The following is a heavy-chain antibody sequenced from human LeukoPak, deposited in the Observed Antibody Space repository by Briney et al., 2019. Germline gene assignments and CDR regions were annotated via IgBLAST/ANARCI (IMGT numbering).Heavy chain of an antibody. D-gene: IGHD3-10*02. V-gene: IGHV3-73*01. CDR3: AELGITMIGGV. Sequence: QTGGSLRLSCAASGFTFSGSAMHWVRQASGKGLEWVGRIRSKANSYATAYAASVKGRFTISRDGSKNTAYLQMNSLRAEDTAVYYCAELGITMIGGVWGKGTTVTISS. J-gene: IGHJ6*04. CDR1: GFTFSGSA. CDR2: IRSKANSYAT.